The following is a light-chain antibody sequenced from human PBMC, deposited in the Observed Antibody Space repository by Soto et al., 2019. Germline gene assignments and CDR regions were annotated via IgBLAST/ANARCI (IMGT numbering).Light chain of an antibody. V-gene: IGLV4-69*01. Sequence: QLVLTQSPSASASLGASVKLTCTLSSGHSTYDIAWHQQQPEKGPRFLMKLNSDGSHNKGDGIPDRFSGSSSGTERYLTISSLQSDDEADYYCQTWGTGIQVFGGGTQLTVL. J-gene: IGLJ2*01. CDR3: QTWGTGIQV. CDR1: SGHSTYD. CDR2: LNSDGSH.